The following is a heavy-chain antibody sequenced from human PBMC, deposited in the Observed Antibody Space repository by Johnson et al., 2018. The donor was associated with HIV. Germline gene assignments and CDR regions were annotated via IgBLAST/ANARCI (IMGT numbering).Heavy chain of an antibody. CDR3: ARGPLFYYSSGLWAFDI. D-gene: IGHD3-10*01. J-gene: IGHJ3*02. CDR1: GFTFSSFT. V-gene: IGHV3-30*04. CDR2: ISDDVSST. Sequence: QMQLVESGGGVVRPGRSLRLSCAASGFTFSSFTMHWVRQAPGKGLEWVAVISDDVSSTFYVDSMKGRFTISRDNSNNTLYLQMSGLSAEDTALYYCARGPLFYYSSGLWAFDIWGQGTMVTVSS.